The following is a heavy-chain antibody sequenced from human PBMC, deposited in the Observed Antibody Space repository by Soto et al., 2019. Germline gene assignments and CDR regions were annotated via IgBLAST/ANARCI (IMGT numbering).Heavy chain of an antibody. Sequence: QVQLQESGPGLVKPSETLSLTCTVSRGSISSYYWNWIRQPPGKGLEWIGYIYYSGTTYYNPSLKGRLTISIDPSKKQCSLRLTSVPAADTAVYYCATYDSSGLAFWGQGTLVTVSS. D-gene: IGHD3-22*01. V-gene: IGHV4-59*08. CDR3: ATYDSSGLAF. CDR1: RGSISSYY. J-gene: IGHJ4*02. CDR2: IYYSGTT.